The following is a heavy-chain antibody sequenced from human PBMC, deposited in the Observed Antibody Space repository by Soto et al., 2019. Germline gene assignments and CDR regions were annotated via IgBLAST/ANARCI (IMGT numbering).Heavy chain of an antibody. D-gene: IGHD1-26*01. Sequence: GGSLRLSCAGSGFTFSNYAMSWVRQAPGKGLAWVSATSGSGGSTYYADSVKGRFTISRDNSKNTLYLQMNSLRAEDTALYYCAKVPVGATGRFDYWGQGPPVTVYS. J-gene: IGHJ4*02. CDR1: GFTFSNYA. V-gene: IGHV3-23*01. CDR2: TSGSGGST. CDR3: AKVPVGATGRFDY.